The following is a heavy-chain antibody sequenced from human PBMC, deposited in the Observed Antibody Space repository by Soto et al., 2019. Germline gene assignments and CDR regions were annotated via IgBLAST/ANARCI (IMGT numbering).Heavy chain of an antibody. Sequence: ASVKVSCKASGYTFTGYYMHWVRQAPGQGLEWMGWINPNSGGTNYAQKFQGWVTMTRDTSISTAYMELSRLRSDDTAVYYCAREDRYDSSGYYSSTFDYRGQGTLVTVSS. CDR1: GYTFTGYY. J-gene: IGHJ4*02. CDR2: INPNSGGT. D-gene: IGHD3-22*01. CDR3: AREDRYDSSGYYSSTFDY. V-gene: IGHV1-2*04.